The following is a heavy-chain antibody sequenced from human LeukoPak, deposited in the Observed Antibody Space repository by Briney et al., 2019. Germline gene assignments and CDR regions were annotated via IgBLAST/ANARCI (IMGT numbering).Heavy chain of an antibody. D-gene: IGHD2-8*01. J-gene: IGHJ4*02. V-gene: IGHV4-59*01. CDR1: GGSISSYY. Sequence: SETLSLTCTVSGGSISSYYWSWIRQPPGKGLEWIGYIYYSGSTNYNPSLKSRVTISVDTSKNQFSLKLSSVTAADTAVYYCARTVYAIPAGFDYWGQGTLVTVSS. CDR3: ARTVYAIPAGFDY. CDR2: IYYSGST.